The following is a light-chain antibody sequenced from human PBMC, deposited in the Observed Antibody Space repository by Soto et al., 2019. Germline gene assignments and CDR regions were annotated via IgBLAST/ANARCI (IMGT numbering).Light chain of an antibody. Sequence: FVLTQSPGNLSLSPGERVTLSCKVSQSVTNSELAWYQQKPGQAPRLLIYAASSRATGIPDRFSGGGSGTDFTLTISRLEPEDFAVYYCQQFSSYPLTFGGGTKVDIK. CDR3: QQFSSYPLT. CDR1: QSVTNSE. V-gene: IGKV3-20*01. CDR2: AAS. J-gene: IGKJ4*01.